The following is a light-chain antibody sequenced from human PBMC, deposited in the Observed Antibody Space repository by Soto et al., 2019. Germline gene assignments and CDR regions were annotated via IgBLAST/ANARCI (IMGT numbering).Light chain of an antibody. CDR3: SSYTSSITPYV. CDR1: ITDIGAYIY. V-gene: IGLV2-14*01. J-gene: IGLJ1*01. CDR2: GVS. Sequence: QSALTQPASVSGSPGQSITISCTGTITDIGAYIYVSWYQQHPGKAPKLLIYGVSSRPSGVSNRFSGSKSGNAAYLTISGLQADDEAEYYCSSYTSSITPYVFGTGTKLTVL.